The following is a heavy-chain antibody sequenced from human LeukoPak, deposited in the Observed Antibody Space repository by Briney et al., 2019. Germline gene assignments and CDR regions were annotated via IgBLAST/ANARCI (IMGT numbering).Heavy chain of an antibody. V-gene: IGHV3-23*01. CDR3: AKGRDGYNADFDY. CDR2: ISGSGGGT. CDR1: GFTFSSYA. Sequence: PGGSLRLSCAASGFTFSSYAMHWVRQAPGKGLEWVSGISGSGGGTYYADSVKGRFTISRDNSKNTLYLQMNSLRAEDTAVYYCAKGRDGYNADFDYWGQGTLVTVSS. D-gene: IGHD5-24*01. J-gene: IGHJ4*02.